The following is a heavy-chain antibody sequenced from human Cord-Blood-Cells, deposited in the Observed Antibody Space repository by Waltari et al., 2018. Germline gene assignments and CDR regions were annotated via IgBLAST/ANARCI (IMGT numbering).Heavy chain of an antibody. CDR1: GGTFSSYA. Sequence: QVQLVQSGAEVKKPGSSVKVSCKASGGTFSSYAISWVRQAPGQGLEWKGRSIPIFCTANYAQKFQGRVTITADESTSTAYMELSSLRSEDTAVYYCARSLRYSGSYYAFDILGQGTMVTVSS. J-gene: IGHJ3*02. CDR3: ARSLRYSGSYYAFDI. V-gene: IGHV1-69*18. D-gene: IGHD1-26*01. CDR2: SIPIFCTA.